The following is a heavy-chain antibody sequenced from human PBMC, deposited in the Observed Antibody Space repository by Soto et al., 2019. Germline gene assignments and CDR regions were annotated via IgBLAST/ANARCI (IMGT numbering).Heavy chain of an antibody. CDR2: ISYDGSNK. D-gene: IGHD6-13*01. V-gene: IGHV3-30-3*01. CDR3: ARGGHFRYSSPDWYYGMDV. Sequence: GGSLRLSCATSGFTFSSYAMHWARQAPGKGLEWVAVISYDGSNKYYADSVKGRFTISRDNSKNTLYLQMNSLRAEDTAVYYCARGGHFRYSSPDWYYGMDVWGQGTTVTVSS. CDR1: GFTFSSYA. J-gene: IGHJ6*02.